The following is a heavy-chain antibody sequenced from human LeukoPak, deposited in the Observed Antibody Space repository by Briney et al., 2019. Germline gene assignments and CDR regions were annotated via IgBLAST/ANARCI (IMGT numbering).Heavy chain of an antibody. CDR1: GYTFTSYG. J-gene: IGHJ5*02. Sequence: ASVKVSCKASGYTFTSYGISWVRQAPGQGLEWMGWISAYNGNTNYAQKLQGRVTMTTDTSTSTAYMELRSLRSDDTTVYYCARGGYCSSTSCYSPWFDPWGQGTLVTVSS. V-gene: IGHV1-18*01. D-gene: IGHD2-2*01. CDR2: ISAYNGNT. CDR3: ARGGYCSSTSCYSPWFDP.